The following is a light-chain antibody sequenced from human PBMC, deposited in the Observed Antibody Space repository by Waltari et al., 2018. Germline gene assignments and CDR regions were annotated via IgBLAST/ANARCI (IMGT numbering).Light chain of an antibody. CDR1: QNIDRY. V-gene: IGKV1-39*01. J-gene: IGKJ4*01. CDR2: GAS. Sequence: DIQMTQSPSSLSASVGDRVTITCRTSQNIDRYLNWYQQKPGKAPKLLIFGASNLQSGVPSRFSGSGSGTDFTLTISTLQPDDFATYYCQQSFSPAGVFGGGTKVEI. CDR3: QQSFSPAGV.